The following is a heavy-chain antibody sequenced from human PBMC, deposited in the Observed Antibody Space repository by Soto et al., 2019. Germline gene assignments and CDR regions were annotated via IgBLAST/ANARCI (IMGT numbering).Heavy chain of an antibody. CDR1: GGSISSGGYY. Sequence: LSLTCTVSGGSISSGGYYWSWIRQHPGKGLEWIGYIYYSGSTYYNPSLKSRVTISVDTSKNQFSLKLSSVTAADTAVYYCASMTTVTPPWFDPWGQGTLVTVSS. D-gene: IGHD4-4*01. CDR3: ASMTTVTPPWFDP. CDR2: IYYSGST. V-gene: IGHV4-31*03. J-gene: IGHJ5*02.